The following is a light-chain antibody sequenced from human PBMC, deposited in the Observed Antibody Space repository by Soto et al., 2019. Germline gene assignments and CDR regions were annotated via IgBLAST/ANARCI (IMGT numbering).Light chain of an antibody. CDR3: SSYTSSSTLSYV. CDR2: DVS. CDR1: SRDVGGYNY. J-gene: IGLJ1*01. Sequence: QSALNQPASVSGSPGQSITISCSGTSRDVGGYNYVSWYQQHPGKAPKLMISDVSNRPSGVSNRFSGSKSGNTASLTISGLQAEDEADYYCSSYTSSSTLSYVFGTGTKVTVL. V-gene: IGLV2-14*01.